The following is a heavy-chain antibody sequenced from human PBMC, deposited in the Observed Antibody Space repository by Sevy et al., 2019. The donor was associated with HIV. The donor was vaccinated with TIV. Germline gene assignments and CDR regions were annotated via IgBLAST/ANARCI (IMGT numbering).Heavy chain of an antibody. D-gene: IGHD1-1*01. CDR1: GFTFDYYW. Sequence: GGSLRLSCAASGFTFDYYWMNWVRQAPGKGLEWVANIKDDGSEKHYVDSVKGRFTISRDNSKNTLYLQMNSLRAEDTAVYYCARDAIWNDGRVGRYYYGMDVWGQGTTVTVSS. J-gene: IGHJ6*02. CDR2: IKDDGSEK. CDR3: ARDAIWNDGRVGRYYYGMDV. V-gene: IGHV3-7*03.